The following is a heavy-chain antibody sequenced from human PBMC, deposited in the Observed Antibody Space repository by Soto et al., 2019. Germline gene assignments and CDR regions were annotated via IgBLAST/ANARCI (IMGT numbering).Heavy chain of an antibody. CDR3: TTRLGDYGDYDHYYYGMDG. Sequence: XGSLRLSCSAARFTFSNAWMSWVRQAPGKGLDWVGRIKSKTDGGTTDYAAPVKGRFTISRDDSKNTLYLQMNSLKTEDTAVYYCTTRLGDYGDYDHYYYGMDGWGQGTTVTVSS. CDR1: RFTFSNAW. V-gene: IGHV3-15*01. CDR2: IKSKTDGGTT. D-gene: IGHD4-17*01. J-gene: IGHJ6*02.